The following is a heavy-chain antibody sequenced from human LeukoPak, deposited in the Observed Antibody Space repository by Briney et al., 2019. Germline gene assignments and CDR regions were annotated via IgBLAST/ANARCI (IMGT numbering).Heavy chain of an antibody. D-gene: IGHD6-19*01. CDR2: IIPLFGTA. J-gene: IGHJ3*02. V-gene: IGHV1-69*06. Sequence: ASVKVSCKASGGTVSNYGINWVRQAPGQGLEWMGGIIPLFGTANYAQKFQGRVTITADKSTSTVYMEVSSLKSEDTAVYYCARVHSNGWRNDAFDIWGQGTMVTVSS. CDR3: ARVHSNGWRNDAFDI. CDR1: GGTVSNYG.